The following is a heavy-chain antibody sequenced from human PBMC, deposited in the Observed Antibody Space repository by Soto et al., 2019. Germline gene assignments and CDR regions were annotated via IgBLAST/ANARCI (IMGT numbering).Heavy chain of an antibody. CDR2: MNPNTGNS. CDR3: ARRSETKGWNGIGADKYVLDF. V-gene: IGHV1-8*01. Sequence: SGSWLPNYDSCFVQPVKGQGIEWMGWMNPNTGNSGYAQKFQGRVTMTSDTSISTAHMELSSLRSEDTAVYYCARRSETKGWNGIGADKYVLDFRVQGT. CDR1: GSWLPNYD. J-gene: IGHJ4*02. D-gene: IGHD1-1*01.